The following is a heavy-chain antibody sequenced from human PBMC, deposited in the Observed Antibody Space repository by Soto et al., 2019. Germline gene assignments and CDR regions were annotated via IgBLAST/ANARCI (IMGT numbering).Heavy chain of an antibody. CDR1: GYIFTKYG. J-gene: IGHJ4*02. Sequence: QVLLVQSGAEVKKPGASVKVSCKVSGYIFTKYGTSWVRQAPGQGLEWMGWIGGHKGNTRYAQKIQVRVTLTIDTSTSTAYMERTSLRSDDTAVYFFVRDHTDDYVPFDYWGQGTLVTVSS. V-gene: IGHV1-18*01. CDR2: IGGHKGNT. D-gene: IGHD3-10*02. CDR3: VRDHTDDYVPFDY.